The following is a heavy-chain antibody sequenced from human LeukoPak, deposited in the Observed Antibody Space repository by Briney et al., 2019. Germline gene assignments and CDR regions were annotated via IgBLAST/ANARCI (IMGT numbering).Heavy chain of an antibody. J-gene: IGHJ4*02. CDR3: ARADSYGSSFDY. CDR1: GFTFSSYW. Sequence: GGSLRLSCAASGFTFSSYWMSWVRQAPGKGLEWVSSISSSSSYIYYADSVKGRFTISRDNAKNSLYLQMNSLRAEDTAVYYCARADSYGSSFDYWGQGTLVTVSS. D-gene: IGHD5-18*01. V-gene: IGHV3-21*01. CDR2: ISSSSSYI.